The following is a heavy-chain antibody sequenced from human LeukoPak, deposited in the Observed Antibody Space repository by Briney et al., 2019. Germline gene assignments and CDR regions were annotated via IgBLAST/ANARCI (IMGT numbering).Heavy chain of an antibody. Sequence: PGGSLRLSCAASGFTFSSYAMSWVRQSPGKGLEWVSVIGRGGGATYYADSVKGRFTISRDNSKNTLYLQTNSLRAEDTAVYYCAKHYYDSGRWTFDIWGQGTTVTVSS. CDR1: GFTFSSYA. D-gene: IGHD3-10*01. V-gene: IGHV3-23*01. CDR2: IGRGGGAT. J-gene: IGHJ3*02. CDR3: AKHYYDSGRWTFDI.